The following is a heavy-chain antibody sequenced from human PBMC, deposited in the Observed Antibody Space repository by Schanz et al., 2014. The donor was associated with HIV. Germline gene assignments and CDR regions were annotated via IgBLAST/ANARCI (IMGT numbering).Heavy chain of an antibody. CDR3: ARDPQHSFDT. V-gene: IGHV3-NL1*01. J-gene: IGHJ6*02. CDR2: INNGGSST. D-gene: IGHD3-3*02. CDR1: GFTFSSYG. Sequence: QVQLVESGGGVVQPGRSLRLSCAASGFTFSSYGMHWVRQAPGKGREWVSRINNGGSSTSYADSVKGRFTISRDDSKNTVYLQMNSLRAEDTAVYYCARDPQHSFDTWGQGTTVTVSS.